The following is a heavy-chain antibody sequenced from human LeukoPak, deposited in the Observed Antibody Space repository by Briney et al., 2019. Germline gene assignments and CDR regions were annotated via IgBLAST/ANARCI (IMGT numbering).Heavy chain of an antibody. CDR1: GGSFSGYY. J-gene: IGHJ6*02. V-gene: IGHV4-34*01. D-gene: IGHD4-17*01. CDR2: INHSGST. Sequence: SETLSLTRAVYGGSFSGYYWSWIRQPPGKGLEWIGEINHSGSTNYNPSLKSRVTISVDTSKNQFSLKLSSVTAADTAVYYCASETVTTYYYYYYGMDVWGQGTTVTVSS. CDR3: ASETVTTYYYYYYGMDV.